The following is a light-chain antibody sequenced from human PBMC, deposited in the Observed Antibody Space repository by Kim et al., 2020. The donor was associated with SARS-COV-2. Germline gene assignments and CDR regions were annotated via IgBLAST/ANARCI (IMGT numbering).Light chain of an antibody. J-gene: IGKJ1*01. Sequence: SGSVGDRVTITCRARQDIRNDLGWYQQKPGRAPKLLIYKAYTLESGVPARFSGSGSGTEFSLTISSLQPDDFATYYCQHPTAFGRGTKVDIK. CDR3: QHPTA. CDR1: QDIRND. V-gene: IGKV1-6*01. CDR2: KAY.